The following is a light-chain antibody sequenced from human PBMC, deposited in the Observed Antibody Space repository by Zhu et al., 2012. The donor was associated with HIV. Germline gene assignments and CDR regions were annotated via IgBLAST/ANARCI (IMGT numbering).Light chain of an antibody. CDR2: DAS. CDR1: QSVRTF. CDR3: QQRVNWPLT. V-gene: IGKV3-11*01. Sequence: IVLTQSPATLSLSPGERATVSCRASQSVRTFLAWYQQKPGQAPRLLIYDASKRAAGIPPRFSGSGSGTDFTLTISSLEPEDFAVYYCQQRVNWPLTFGGGTKVEIK. J-gene: IGKJ4*01.